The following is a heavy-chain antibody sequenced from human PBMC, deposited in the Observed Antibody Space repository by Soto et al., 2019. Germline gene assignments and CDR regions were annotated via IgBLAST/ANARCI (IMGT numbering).Heavy chain of an antibody. J-gene: IGHJ5*02. Sequence: QVQLVQSGAEVKKPGASVKVSCKASGYTFTSYGISWVRQAPGQGLEWMGWISAYNGNTNYAQKLPGRVTMTTDTXTXTXXMELRSLRSDDTAVYYCARVEQQLVRRRVYNLFDPWGQGTLVTVSS. CDR2: ISAYNGNT. CDR1: GYTFTSYG. D-gene: IGHD6-13*01. V-gene: IGHV1-18*01. CDR3: ARVEQQLVRRRVYNLFDP.